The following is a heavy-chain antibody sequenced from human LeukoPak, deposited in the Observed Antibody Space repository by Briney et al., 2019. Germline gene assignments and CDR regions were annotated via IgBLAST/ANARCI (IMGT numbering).Heavy chain of an antibody. CDR2: FIPIFGTA. V-gene: IGHV1-69*05. J-gene: IGHJ6*03. CDR3: ARAGIAAAGMETHYYYYYMDV. CDR1: GGTFSSYA. D-gene: IGHD6-13*01. Sequence: GASVKVSCKASGGTFSSYAISWVRQAPGQGLEWMGGFIPIFGTANYAQKFQGRVTITTDESTSTAYMELSSLRSEDTAVYYCARAGIAAAGMETHYYYYYMDVWGKGTTVTVSS.